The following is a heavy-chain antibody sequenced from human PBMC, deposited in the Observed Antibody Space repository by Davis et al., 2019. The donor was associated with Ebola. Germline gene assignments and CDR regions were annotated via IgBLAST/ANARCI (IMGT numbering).Heavy chain of an antibody. Sequence: SQTPSLTCAISGDSVSTQSAAWNSIRQSRSRGLEWLGRTYYRSKWYYDYAVSLEGRITINPDTSKNQFSLQLNSVTPEDTAVYYCAQAVEGHFDHWGQGTLVTVSS. D-gene: IGHD2-15*01. CDR2: TYYRSKWYY. J-gene: IGHJ4*02. V-gene: IGHV6-1*01. CDR3: AQAVEGHFDH. CDR1: GDSVSTQSAA.